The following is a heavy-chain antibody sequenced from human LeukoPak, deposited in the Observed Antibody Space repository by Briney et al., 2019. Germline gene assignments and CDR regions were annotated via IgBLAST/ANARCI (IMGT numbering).Heavy chain of an antibody. J-gene: IGHJ4*02. CDR3: AKDVYGSGSFYFDY. D-gene: IGHD3-10*01. V-gene: IGHV3-23*01. Sequence: GGSLRLSCAASGFTFSSYAMTWVRQAPGKGLEWVSTITSSGGNTYYADSVKGRFTISRDNSKNTLYLQANSLRAEDTAVYYCAKDVYGSGSFYFDYWGRGTLVTVSS. CDR1: GFTFSSYA. CDR2: ITSSGGNT.